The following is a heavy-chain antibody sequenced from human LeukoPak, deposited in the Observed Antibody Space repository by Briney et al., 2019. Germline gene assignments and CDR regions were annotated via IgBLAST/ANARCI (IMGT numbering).Heavy chain of an antibody. CDR2: IWPDGTEK. D-gene: IGHD3-22*01. CDR1: GLTFRNYA. J-gene: IGHJ5*02. CDR3: ARVNGPNSGYYYTLDL. Sequence: PGRSLRLSCAASGLTFRNYAMHWVRQAPGRGLEWLAVIWPDGTEKYYADSVMGRFTISGDSSESTLFLQMNSLRTEDTAVYYCARVNGPNSGYYYTLDLWGQGTPVTVSS. V-gene: IGHV3-33*01.